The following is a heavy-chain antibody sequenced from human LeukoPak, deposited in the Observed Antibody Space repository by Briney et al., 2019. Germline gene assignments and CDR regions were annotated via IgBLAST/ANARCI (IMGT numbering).Heavy chain of an antibody. D-gene: IGHD3-22*01. CDR2: IYNSGGT. J-gene: IGHJ3*02. CDR3: ARAGSGYSFDI. Sequence: SETLSLTCTVSGDSISSYYWSCIRQPPGKGLEWIGYIYNSGGTNYNPSLKSRVTISVDTSKNQFSLKLSSVTAADTAVYYCARAGSGYSFDIWGQGTMVTASS. V-gene: IGHV4-59*01. CDR1: GDSISSYY.